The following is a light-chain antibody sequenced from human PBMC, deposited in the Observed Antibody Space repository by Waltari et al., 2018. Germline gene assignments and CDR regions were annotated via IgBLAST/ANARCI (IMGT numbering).Light chain of an antibody. CDR1: SSDVGIYNV. CDR3: CSYAGSSNWV. V-gene: IGLV2-23*01. Sequence: QSALTQPASVSGPPGQSITISCTETSSDVGIYNVFSWYQQHPGKAPKLMIYEGSKRPSGVSNRFSGSKSGNTASLTISGLQAEDEADYYCCSYAGSSNWVFGGGTKLTVL. J-gene: IGLJ3*02. CDR2: EGS.